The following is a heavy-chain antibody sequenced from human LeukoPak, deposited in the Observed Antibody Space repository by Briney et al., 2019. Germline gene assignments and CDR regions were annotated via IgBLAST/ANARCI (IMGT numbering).Heavy chain of an antibody. D-gene: IGHD3-16*01. CDR3: ARDLGGVAEDY. J-gene: IGHJ4*02. CDR2: IYYSGST. V-gene: IGHV4-39*07. CDR1: GGSISSSSYY. Sequence: PSETLSLTCTVSGGSISSSSYYWGWIRQPPGKGLEWIGSIYYSGSTYYNPSLKSRVTISVDTSKNQSSLKLSSVTAADTAVYYCARDLGGVAEDYWGQGTLVTVSS.